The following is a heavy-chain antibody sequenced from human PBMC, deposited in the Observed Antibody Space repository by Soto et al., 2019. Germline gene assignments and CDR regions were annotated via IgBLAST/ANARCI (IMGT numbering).Heavy chain of an antibody. CDR1: GYTFTGYY. V-gene: IGHV1-2*04. CDR2: INPNSGGT. CDR3: ARDARGWYYYGSGSYRRWFDP. Sequence: ASVKVSCKASGYTFTGYYMHWVRQAPGQGLEWMGWINPNSGGTNYAQKFQGWVTMTRDTSISTAYMELSRLRSDDTAVYYGARDARGWYYYGSGSYRRWFDPWGQGTLVTVSS. J-gene: IGHJ5*02. D-gene: IGHD3-10*01.